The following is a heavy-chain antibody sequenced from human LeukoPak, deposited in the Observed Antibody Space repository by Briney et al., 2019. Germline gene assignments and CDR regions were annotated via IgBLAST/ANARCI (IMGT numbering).Heavy chain of an antibody. CDR2: INPNSGGT. D-gene: IGHD6-19*01. V-gene: IGHV1-2*02. CDR3: ARDSSGWVDY. Sequence: ASVKVSCKASGYTFTGYYMHWVRQAPGQGFEWMGWINPNSGGTSFAQKFQGRVTMTRDTSISTAYMELTRLRSDDTAVYYCARDSSGWVDYWGQGTLVTVSS. CDR1: GYTFTGYY. J-gene: IGHJ4*02.